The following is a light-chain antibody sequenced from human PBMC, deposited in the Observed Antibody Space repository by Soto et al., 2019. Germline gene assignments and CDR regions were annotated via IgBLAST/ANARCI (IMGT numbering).Light chain of an antibody. Sequence: EIVLTQSPATLSLSPGERATLSCRASQSVSSYLAWYQQKPGQAPRLLISDASNRATGIPARFSGSGSGTDFTLTISSLEPEDFATYYCQQVSGYPLSFGGGTKVDIK. V-gene: IGKV3-11*01. CDR2: DAS. J-gene: IGKJ4*01. CDR3: QQVSGYPLS. CDR1: QSVSSY.